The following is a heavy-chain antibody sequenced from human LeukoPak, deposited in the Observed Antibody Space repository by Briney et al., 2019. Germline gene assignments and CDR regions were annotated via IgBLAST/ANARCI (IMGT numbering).Heavy chain of an antibody. CDR3: TTGIDYGGGY. CDR1: GFSFTNVW. CDR2: IKSKDEGERT. D-gene: IGHD3-16*01. J-gene: IGHJ4*02. Sequence: GGSLRLSCAVSGFSFTNVWMNWVRQAPGKGLEWVGRIKSKDEGERTDYAAPVKGRFTISRDDSKATLFLQMDSLKMEDTAIYYCTTGIDYGGGYWGQGTLVSVS. V-gene: IGHV3-15*07.